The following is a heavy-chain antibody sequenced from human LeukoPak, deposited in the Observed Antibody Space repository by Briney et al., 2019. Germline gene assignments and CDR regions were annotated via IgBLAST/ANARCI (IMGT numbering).Heavy chain of an antibody. D-gene: IGHD3-16*01. Sequence: GSSVKVSCKASGYTFTGYYMHWVRQAPGQGLEWMGWINPNGGDTNYAQKFRGRVTMTRDTSISTAYMELSRLISDDTAFYYCARVRYRLAETYIDYWGQGTLVTVSS. CDR1: GYTFTGYY. CDR2: INPNGGDT. J-gene: IGHJ4*02. CDR3: ARVRYRLAETYIDY. V-gene: IGHV1-2*02.